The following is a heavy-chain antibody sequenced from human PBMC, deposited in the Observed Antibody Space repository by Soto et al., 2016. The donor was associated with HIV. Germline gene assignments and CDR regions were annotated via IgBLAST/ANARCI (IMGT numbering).Heavy chain of an antibody. Sequence: QVQLVQSGAEVEKPGASVKVSCKASGYTFTTYGISWVRQAPGQGLEWMGWISAYTGNTNYAQKLQGRVTMTTDTSTSTAYMELRSLISDDTAVYYCARGWGSAYYSAFVYLGRRDEWSPSL. CDR3: ARGWGSAYYSAFVY. CDR1: GYTFTTYG. V-gene: IGHV1-18*01. J-gene: IGHJ3*02. CDR2: ISAYTGNT. D-gene: IGHD3-22*01.